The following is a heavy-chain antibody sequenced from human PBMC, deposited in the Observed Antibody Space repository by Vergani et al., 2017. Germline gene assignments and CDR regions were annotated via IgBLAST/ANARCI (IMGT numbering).Heavy chain of an antibody. J-gene: IGHJ3*01. CDR2: ISNSGSYT. Sequence: QVQLVETGGGWANVGGSLRLSCAASGFSFSDYYMSWIRQAPGRGLEWIAFISNSGSYTNYADSVKGRFTISRDNVKNSLHLQMDSLRADDTAVYFCARDQVPCDGGYCYWDAFDVWGHGTMVSVSS. D-gene: IGHD2-21*02. CDR3: ARDQVPCDGGYCYWDAFDV. CDR1: GFSFSDYY. V-gene: IGHV3-11*06.